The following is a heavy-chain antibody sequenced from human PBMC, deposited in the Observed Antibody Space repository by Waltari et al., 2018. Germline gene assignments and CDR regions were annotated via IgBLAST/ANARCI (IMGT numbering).Heavy chain of an antibody. D-gene: IGHD1-1*01. CDR2: VYYTGST. V-gene: IGHV4-39*01. Sequence: QLQLQESGPGLVKSSGTLSLPCTVSGDPIRSTPYYLGWIRQPPGKGLEWHGNVYYTGSTFYNPSLKSRVTISVDTPNNQFSLELRSVTAADTAVYYCATHASTWYDGDNWFDPWGQGTLVTVSS. CDR3: ATHASTWYDGDNWFDP. CDR1: GDPIRSTPYY. J-gene: IGHJ5*02.